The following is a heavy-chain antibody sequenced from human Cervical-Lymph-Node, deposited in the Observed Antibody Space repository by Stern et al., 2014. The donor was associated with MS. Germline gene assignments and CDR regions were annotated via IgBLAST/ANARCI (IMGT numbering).Heavy chain of an antibody. Sequence: QLVQSGAELKKPGASVKVSCKASGFALTSAGISWVRQAPGQGLEWMGWISSYNVNTNYAQRFQDRVNMTTDTSTSTAYMELRSLRSDDTAVYYCARHSIKGDNCFDTWGQGTLVTVSS. CDR1: GFALTSAG. CDR2: ISSYNVNT. D-gene: IGHD1-14*01. J-gene: IGHJ5*02. CDR3: ARHSIKGDNCFDT. V-gene: IGHV1-18*01.